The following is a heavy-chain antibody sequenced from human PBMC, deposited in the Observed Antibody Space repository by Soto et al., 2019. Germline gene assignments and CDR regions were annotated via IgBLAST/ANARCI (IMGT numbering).Heavy chain of an antibody. CDR3: AHAYGGTSWPNDAFDV. V-gene: IGHV2-5*02. CDR2: IYWDDDK. D-gene: IGHD2-2*01. Sequence: QITLKESGPTLVKPTQTLTLTCTFSGFSLSANGVCVAWIRQPPGQALEWLALIYWDDDKRYRTSLRSRLTITKDTSKNQVVLTMTNMDPVDTGTYYCAHAYGGTSWPNDAFDVWGQGTVVTVSS. J-gene: IGHJ3*01. CDR1: GFSLSANGVC.